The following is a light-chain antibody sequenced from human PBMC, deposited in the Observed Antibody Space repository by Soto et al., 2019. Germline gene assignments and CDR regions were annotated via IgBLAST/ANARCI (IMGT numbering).Light chain of an antibody. V-gene: IGKV3-11*01. CDR2: DAS. CDR3: LQDYNYPLT. CDR1: QSISSY. J-gene: IGKJ4*01. Sequence: EIVMTQSPGTLSLSPVERATLSCRASQSISSYLAWYQQKPGHAPRLLIYDASSRATGIPARFSGSGSGTDFTLTISSLQPEDFATYYCLQDYNYPLTFGGGTKVDIK.